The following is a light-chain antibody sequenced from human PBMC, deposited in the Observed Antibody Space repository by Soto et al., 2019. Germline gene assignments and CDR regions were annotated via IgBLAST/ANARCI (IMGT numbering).Light chain of an antibody. CDR2: EVT. J-gene: IGLJ2*01. Sequence: QSALTQPPSASGSPGQSVTISCTGISSDVGGYNYVSWYQQHPGKAPKLMIYEVTKRPSGVPDRFSGSKSGNTASLTVSGLQADDEADYYCSSYAGSNNFFGGGTKLTVL. CDR1: SSDVGGYNY. V-gene: IGLV2-8*01. CDR3: SSYAGSNNF.